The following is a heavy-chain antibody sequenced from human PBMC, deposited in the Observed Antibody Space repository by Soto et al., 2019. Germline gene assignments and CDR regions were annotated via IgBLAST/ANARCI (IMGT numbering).Heavy chain of an antibody. J-gene: IGHJ5*02. CDR1: TESLRGYY. CDR2: ISQSGFT. CDR3: ARGLFSSGWYSYFDP. Sequence: QVQLQQRGAGLLRPSETLSLTCAVSTESLRGYYWTWIRQSPGKGLEWIGEISQSGFTNYNPSLESRVTLSVDTTKSVFSLHLTSMTAADTALYYCARGLFSSGWYSYFDPWGQGTPVTVSS. V-gene: IGHV4-34*01. D-gene: IGHD6-19*01.